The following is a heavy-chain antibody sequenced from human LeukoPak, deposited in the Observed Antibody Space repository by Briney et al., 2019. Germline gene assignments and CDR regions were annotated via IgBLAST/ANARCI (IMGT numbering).Heavy chain of an antibody. CDR1: GGSISSSNW. D-gene: IGHD4-17*01. V-gene: IGHV4-4*02. CDR3: ARVSEYGDYSFDY. J-gene: IGHJ4*02. Sequence: EPSGTLSLTCAVSGGSISSSNWWSWVRQPPGKGLEWIGEIYHSGSTNYNPSLKSRVTISVDKSKNQFSLKLSSVTAADTAVYYCARVSEYGDYSFDYWGQGTLVTVSS. CDR2: IYHSGST.